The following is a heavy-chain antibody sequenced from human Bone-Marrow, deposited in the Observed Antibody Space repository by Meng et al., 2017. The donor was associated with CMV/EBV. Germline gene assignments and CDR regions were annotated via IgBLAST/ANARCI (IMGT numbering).Heavy chain of an antibody. CDR3: AREYSSSLYYYYYGMDV. D-gene: IGHD6-6*01. CDR2: INPNSGGT. J-gene: IGHJ6*02. CDR1: GYTFTGYY. V-gene: IGHV1-2*02. Sequence: GESLKISCKASGYTFTGYYMHWVRQAPGQGLEWMGWINPNSGGTNYAQKFQGRVTMTRDTSISTAYMELSRLRSDDTAVYYCAREYSSSLYYYYYGMDVWGQGTTVTVSS.